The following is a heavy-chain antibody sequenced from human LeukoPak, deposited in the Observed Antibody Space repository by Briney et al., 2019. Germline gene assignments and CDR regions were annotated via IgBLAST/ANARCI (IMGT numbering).Heavy chain of an antibody. CDR1: GGSISSGSYY. Sequence: SETLSLTCTVSGGSISSGSYYWSWIRQPAGKGLEWIGRIYTSGSTNYNPSLKSRVTISVDTSKNQFSLKLSSVTAADTAVYYCASGIAAAGYFDYWGQGTLVTVSS. J-gene: IGHJ4*02. CDR2: IYTSGST. D-gene: IGHD6-13*01. CDR3: ASGIAAAGYFDY. V-gene: IGHV4-61*02.